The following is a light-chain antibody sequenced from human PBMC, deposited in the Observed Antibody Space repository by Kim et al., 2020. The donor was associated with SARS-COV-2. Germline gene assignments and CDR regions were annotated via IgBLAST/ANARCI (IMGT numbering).Light chain of an antibody. CDR2: GTS. CDR3: QQYGSSPYT. Sequence: EIVLTQSPGTLSLSPGERATLSCRASQSVTGFYLAWYQQKPGQAPRLLIYGTSSRATGIPDRFIGSGSGTDFILTISRLEPEDFAEYYCQQYGSSPYTFGQGTKLEI. CDR1: QSVTGFY. J-gene: IGKJ2*01. V-gene: IGKV3-20*01.